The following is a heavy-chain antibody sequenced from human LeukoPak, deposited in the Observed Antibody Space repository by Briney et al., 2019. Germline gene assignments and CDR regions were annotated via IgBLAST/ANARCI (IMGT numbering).Heavy chain of an antibody. V-gene: IGHV5-51*01. CDR1: GYSFTSYW. Sequence: GESLKISCKGSGYSFTSYWIGWVRQMPGNGLEWMGIINPGDSETRYSPSFQGQVTISADKSISTAYLQWSSLKASDTAMYYCARHYSSSSSGDYWGQGTLVTVSS. D-gene: IGHD6-6*01. J-gene: IGHJ4*02. CDR3: ARHYSSSSSGDY. CDR2: INPGDSET.